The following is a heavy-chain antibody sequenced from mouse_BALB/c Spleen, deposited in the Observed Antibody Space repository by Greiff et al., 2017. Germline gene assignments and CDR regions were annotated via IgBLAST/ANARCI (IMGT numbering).Heavy chain of an antibody. CDR3: ARDYGSLYAMDY. J-gene: IGHJ4*01. V-gene: IGHV14-3*02. D-gene: IGHD1-1*01. CDR2: IDPANGNT. CDR1: GFNIKDTY. Sequence: VQLKESGAELVKPGASVKLSCTASGFNIKDTYMHWVKQRPEQGLEWIGRIDPANGNTKYDPKFQGKATITADTSSNTAYLQLSSLTSEDTAVYYCARDYGSLYAMDYWGQGTSVTVSS.